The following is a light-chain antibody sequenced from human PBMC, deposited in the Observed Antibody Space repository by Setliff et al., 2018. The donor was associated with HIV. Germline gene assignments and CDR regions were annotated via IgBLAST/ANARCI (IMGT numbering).Light chain of an antibody. V-gene: IGLV2-11*01. CDR3: CSSAGAYTYV. J-gene: IGLJ1*01. Sequence: QSVLTQPVSVSGSPGQSITISCTGNSSNVGKYDLVAWYRQHPGKAPELMIYDVSERPSGVPDRFSGSKSANTASLTISGLQAEDEADYYCCSSAGAYTYVFGTGTKVTVL. CDR2: DVS. CDR1: SSNVGKYDL.